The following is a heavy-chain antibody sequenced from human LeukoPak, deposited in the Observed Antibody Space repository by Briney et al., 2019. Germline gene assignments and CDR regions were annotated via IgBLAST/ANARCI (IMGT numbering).Heavy chain of an antibody. CDR3: AGAYYYDSSGSEDYFDY. J-gene: IGHJ4*02. Sequence: KPSETLSLTCTVSGGSISSSSYYWGGIRQPPGKGLEWIGSIYYSGSTYYNPSLKSRVTISVDTSKNQFSLKLSSVTAADTAVYYCAGAYYYDSSGSEDYFDYWGQGTLVTVSS. D-gene: IGHD3-22*01. V-gene: IGHV4-39*01. CDR2: IYYSGST. CDR1: GGSISSSSYY.